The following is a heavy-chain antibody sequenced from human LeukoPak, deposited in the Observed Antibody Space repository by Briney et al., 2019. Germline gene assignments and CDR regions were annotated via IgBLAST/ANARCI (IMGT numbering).Heavy chain of an antibody. CDR1: GGSFSGYY. D-gene: IGHD1-26*01. V-gene: IGHV4-34*01. J-gene: IGHJ4*02. Sequence: SETLSLTCAVYGGSFSGYYWSWIRQPPGKGLEWIGEINHSGSTNYNPSLKSRVTISVDTSKNQFSLKLSSVTAADTAVYYCARGDYSGSYYSRYWGQGTLVTVSS. CDR2: INHSGST. CDR3: ARGDYSGSYYSRY.